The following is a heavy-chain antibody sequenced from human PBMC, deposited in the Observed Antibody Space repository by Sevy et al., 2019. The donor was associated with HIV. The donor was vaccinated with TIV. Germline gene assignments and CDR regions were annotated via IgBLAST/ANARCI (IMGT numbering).Heavy chain of an antibody. D-gene: IGHD3-22*01. J-gene: IGHJ3*02. CDR2: ISSGSSYI. CDR3: ARGYYDSSGYLDAFDI. Sequence: GGSLRLSCAASGFTFSSYSLSSYSMNWVRQAPGKGLEWVSSISSGSSYIFYADSVKGRFTISRDNAKKSLSLQMNSLRAEDTAVYYCARGYYDSSGYLDAFDIWGQGTMVTVSS. CDR1: GFTFSSYSLSSYS. V-gene: IGHV3-21*04.